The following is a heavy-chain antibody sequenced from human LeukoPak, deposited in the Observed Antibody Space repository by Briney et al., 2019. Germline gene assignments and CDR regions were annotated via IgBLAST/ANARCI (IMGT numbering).Heavy chain of an antibody. CDR1: GYTFTGYY. CDR2: INPNSGGT. V-gene: IGHV1-2*02. CDR3: ARVFGIAARCFDY. J-gene: IGHJ4*02. D-gene: IGHD6-6*01. Sequence: GASVKVSCKASGYTFTGYYMHWVRQAPGQGLEWMGWINPNSGGTNYAQKFQGRVTMTRDTSISTAYMELSRLRSDDTAVYYCARVFGIAARCFDYWGQGTLVTVSS.